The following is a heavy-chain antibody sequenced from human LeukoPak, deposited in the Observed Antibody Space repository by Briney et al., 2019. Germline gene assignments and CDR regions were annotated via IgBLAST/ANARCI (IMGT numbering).Heavy chain of an antibody. CDR1: GFTFNTSG. V-gene: IGHV3-23*01. CDR3: AKEYGYTYGEFDY. CDR2: ISGSGVST. Sequence: GGSLRLSCAASGFTFNTSGMSWVRQAPGKGLEWVSAISGSGVSTYYADSVKGRFTISRDNSKNTLYLQMNSLRAEDTAVYYCAKEYGYTYGEFDYWGQGTLVTVSS. D-gene: IGHD5-18*01. J-gene: IGHJ4*02.